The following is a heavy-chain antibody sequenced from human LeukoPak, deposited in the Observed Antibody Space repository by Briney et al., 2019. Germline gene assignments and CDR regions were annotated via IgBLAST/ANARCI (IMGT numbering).Heavy chain of an antibody. J-gene: IGHJ3*02. D-gene: IGHD6-19*01. CDR2: INPNSGGT. CDR1: GYTFTGYY. Sequence: ASVKVSCKASGYTFTGYYMHWVRQAPGEGLEWMGWINPNSGGTKYAQKFQGRVTMTRDTSINTAYMEVRRMTSDDTAVYYCARERGTLAVAGDAFDIWGQGTMVTVSS. V-gene: IGHV1-2*02. CDR3: ARERGTLAVAGDAFDI.